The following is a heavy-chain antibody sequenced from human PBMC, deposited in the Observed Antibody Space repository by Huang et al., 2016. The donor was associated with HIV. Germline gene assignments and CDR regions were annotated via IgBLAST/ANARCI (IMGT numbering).Heavy chain of an antibody. CDR3: ARRAASGWQQEYFHL. CDR1: GFSLSTSGVG. J-gene: IGHJ1*01. Sequence: QITLKESGPTLVQPTQTITLTCPFSGFSLSTSGVGVGWIRQPPGAALECLALIHWKNDKHYNSSLKSRLTITKDTAKNQVVLTMANVDPLDTATYYCARRAASGWQQEYFHLWGQGTLVTVSS. V-gene: IGHV2-5*01. CDR2: IHWKNDK. D-gene: IGHD6-19*01.